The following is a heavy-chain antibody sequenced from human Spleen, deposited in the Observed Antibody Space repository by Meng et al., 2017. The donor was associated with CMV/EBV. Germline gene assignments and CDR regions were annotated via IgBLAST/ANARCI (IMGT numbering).Heavy chain of an antibody. Sequence: GESLKISCAVSGFTFSSYTMSWVRQAPGKGLEWVSSISSSSSYIYYADSVKGRFTISRDNAKNSLYLQMNSLRAEDTAVYFCARELVVIGDAGPFDNWGQGTLVTVSS. V-gene: IGHV3-21*01. CDR2: ISSSSSYI. J-gene: IGHJ4*02. CDR1: GFTFSSYT. CDR3: ARELVVIGDAGPFDN. D-gene: IGHD2-21*01.